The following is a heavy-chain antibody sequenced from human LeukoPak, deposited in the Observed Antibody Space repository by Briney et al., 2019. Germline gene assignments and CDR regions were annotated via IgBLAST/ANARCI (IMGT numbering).Heavy chain of an antibody. CDR1: GYTLTELS. CDR3: ARALGGNAYTDAFDI. V-gene: IGHV1-24*01. D-gene: IGHD3-16*01. Sequence: ASVKVSCKVSGYTLTELSMHWVRQAPGKGLEWMGGFDPEDGETIYAQKFQGRVTMTEDTSTDTAYMELSSLRSEDTAVYYCARALGGNAYTDAFDIWGQGTLVTVSS. J-gene: IGHJ3*02. CDR2: FDPEDGET.